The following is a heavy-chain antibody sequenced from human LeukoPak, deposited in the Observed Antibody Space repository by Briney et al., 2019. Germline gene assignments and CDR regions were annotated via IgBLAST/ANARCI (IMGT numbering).Heavy chain of an antibody. J-gene: IGHJ5*02. CDR3: ATSLPYGYYDSGGSNWFDP. Sequence: SVKVSCKASGGTFSRSAISWVRQAPGQGLEWMGGIIPIFGPADYAQKFQGRVTITADESTSTAYLELSSLRSEDTAVYYCATSLPYGYYDSGGSNWFDPWGQGTLVTVSS. V-gene: IGHV1-69*13. CDR2: IIPIFGPA. CDR1: GGTFSRSA. D-gene: IGHD3-22*01.